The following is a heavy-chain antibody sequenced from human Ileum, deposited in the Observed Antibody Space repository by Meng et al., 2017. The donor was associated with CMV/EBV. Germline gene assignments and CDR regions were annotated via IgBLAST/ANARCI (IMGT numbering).Heavy chain of an antibody. Sequence: ASGYKFIDFYVHWVRQAPGQGPEPMGWINPNTGVPNYSQRFQSRVTMTRDTSISTVYLELSSLGSDDTAVYYCTRGFLEWFYFDYWGQGTLVTVSS. CDR3: TRGFLEWFYFDY. D-gene: IGHD3-3*01. CDR1: GYKFIDFY. V-gene: IGHV1-2*02. CDR2: INPNTGVP. J-gene: IGHJ4*02.